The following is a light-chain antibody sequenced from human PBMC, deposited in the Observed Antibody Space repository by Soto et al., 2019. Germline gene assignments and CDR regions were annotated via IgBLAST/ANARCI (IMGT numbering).Light chain of an antibody. CDR2: DAS. J-gene: IGKJ4*01. Sequence: IVVTQSPATLSVSPGESVTLSCRTSQGVGSNLAWYQQRPGQAPRLLIYDASTRATGIPDRFSGSGSGTEFTLTISSLQSEDFAVYYRQQFNIWPHMLSFGGGTKLEMK. CDR1: QGVGSN. V-gene: IGKV3-15*01. CDR3: QQFNIWPHMLS.